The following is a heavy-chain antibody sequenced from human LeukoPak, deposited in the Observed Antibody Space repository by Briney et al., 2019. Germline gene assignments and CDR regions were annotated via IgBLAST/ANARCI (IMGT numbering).Heavy chain of an antibody. CDR1: GYTFTSYG. Sequence: ASVKVSCKASGYTFTSYGIGWVRQAPGQGLELMGWISAYNGNTNYSQKLQGRVTMTTDTYTSTAYMELRSLRSDDTAVYYCARDETIFGVVITVDAFDIWGQGTMVTVSS. V-gene: IGHV1-18*01. D-gene: IGHD3-3*01. J-gene: IGHJ3*02. CDR3: ARDETIFGVVITVDAFDI. CDR2: ISAYNGNT.